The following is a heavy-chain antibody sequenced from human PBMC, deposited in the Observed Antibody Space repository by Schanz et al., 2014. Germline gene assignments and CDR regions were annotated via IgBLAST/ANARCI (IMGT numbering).Heavy chain of an antibody. D-gene: IGHD5-12*01. CDR1: GFTVNNYA. J-gene: IGHJ3*02. CDR3: AGAVATIRADSFDI. V-gene: IGHV3-23*01. Sequence: EVQLLESGGGLVQPGGSLRLSCTVSGFTVNNYAMNWVRQAPGRGLEWVSGMSGSGSTADYADSVKGRFTISRDNSRKTLYLQMNSLRAEDTAVYYCAGAVATIRADSFDIWGQGTMVAVSS. CDR2: MSGSGSTA.